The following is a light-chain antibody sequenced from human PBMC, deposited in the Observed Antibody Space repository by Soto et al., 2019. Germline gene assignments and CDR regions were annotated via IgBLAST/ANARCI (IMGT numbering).Light chain of an antibody. J-gene: IGKJ1*01. CDR1: QRVXSWR. CDR2: GAS. CDR3: NQYGVAPWT. V-gene: IGKV3-20*01. Sequence: LNKSSCALSLTPGERATLSCSASQRVXSWRLAWLQQKPGQAPRLPXYGASSRANGSPDRFSGSGSGTDFTRTISRREPEDCDCYYWNQYGVAPWTFAQGTKVDIK.